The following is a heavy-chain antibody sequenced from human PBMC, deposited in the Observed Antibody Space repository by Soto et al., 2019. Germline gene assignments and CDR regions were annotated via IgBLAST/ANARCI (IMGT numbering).Heavy chain of an antibody. V-gene: IGHV1-3*04. CDR1: GYTFTSYG. J-gene: IGHJ6*02. CDR2: INTGNGNT. Sequence: GASVKVSCKASGYTFTSYGISWVRQAPGQRLEWMGWINTGNGNTQYSQNFQGRVTVTRDTSANTAYMEVSSLRSEDTAVYYCARPDSTSSESYGLDVWGQGTTVTVSS. CDR3: ARPDSTSSESYGLDV. D-gene: IGHD6-6*01.